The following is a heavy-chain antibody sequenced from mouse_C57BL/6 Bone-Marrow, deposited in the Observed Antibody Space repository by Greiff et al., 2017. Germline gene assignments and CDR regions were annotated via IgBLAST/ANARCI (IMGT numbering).Heavy chain of an antibody. Sequence: VQLQQSGAELARPGASVKLSCKASGYTFTSYGISWVKQRPGQGLEWIGEIYPRSGNTYYNEKFKGKATLTADKSSSTAYMELRSLTSEDSAVYFCAAYDHYYGSSYPSDYWGQGTTLTVSS. CDR2: IYPRSGNT. J-gene: IGHJ2*01. CDR3: AAYDHYYGSSYPSDY. D-gene: IGHD1-1*01. CDR1: GYTFTSYG. V-gene: IGHV1-81*01.